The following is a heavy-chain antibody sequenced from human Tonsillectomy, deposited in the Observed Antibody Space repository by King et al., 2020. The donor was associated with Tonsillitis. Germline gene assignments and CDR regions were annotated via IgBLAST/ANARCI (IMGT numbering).Heavy chain of an antibody. V-gene: IGHV3-30*18. CDR1: GFTFSSYG. CDR3: AKGGGSGFGYCTVSTCYSFMVS. D-gene: IGHD2-2*03. CDR2: ISYDGSNK. Sequence: VQLVESGGGVVQPGRSLRLSCAASGFTFSSYGMHWVRQAPGKGLEWVAVISYDGSNKYYADSVKGRFTISRDNSKNTLYLQMNSLSAEDTAVYYCAKGGGSGFGYCTVSTCYSFMVSWGQGPLVTVSS. J-gene: IGHJ5*02.